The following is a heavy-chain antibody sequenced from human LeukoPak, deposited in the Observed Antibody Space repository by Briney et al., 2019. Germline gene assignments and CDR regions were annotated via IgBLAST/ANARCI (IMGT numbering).Heavy chain of an antibody. CDR3: ARGGGNGYYFDY. D-gene: IGHD1-1*01. CDR1: GGSFSGYY. Sequence: ASETLSLTCAVYGGSFSGYYWSWIRQPPGKGLEWIGYIYYSGSTNYNPSLKSRVTISVDTSKNQFSLKLSSVTAADTAVYYCARGGGNGYYFDYWGQGTLVTVSS. CDR2: IYYSGST. V-gene: IGHV4-59*01. J-gene: IGHJ4*02.